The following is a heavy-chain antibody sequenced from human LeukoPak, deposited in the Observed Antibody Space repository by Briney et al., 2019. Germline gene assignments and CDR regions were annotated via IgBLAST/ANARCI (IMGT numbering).Heavy chain of an antibody. J-gene: IGHJ1*01. Sequence: PGGSLRLSCAASGFTFSSYSMNWVRQAPGKGLEWVSSISSSSSYIYYADSVKGRFTISRDNAKNSLYLQMNSLRAEDTAVYYCARDQRDGHQSITIFGVRGEYFQHWGQGTLVTVSS. CDR3: ARDQRDGHQSITIFGVRGEYFQH. CDR1: GFTFSSYS. V-gene: IGHV3-21*01. CDR2: ISSSSSYI. D-gene: IGHD3-3*01.